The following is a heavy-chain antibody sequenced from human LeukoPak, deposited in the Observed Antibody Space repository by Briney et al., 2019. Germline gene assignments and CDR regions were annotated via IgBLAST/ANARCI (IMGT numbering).Heavy chain of an antibody. CDR3: ARDGQMSSGWYFHY. CDR1: GFTFRDYS. J-gene: IGHJ4*02. V-gene: IGHV3-48*01. Sequence: GGSLRLSCVASGFTFRDYSMNWVRQAPGKGLQWLSYIGSGSTNILYADSVKGRFTISRDDAKNSLYLQMNSLRAEDTAVYYCARDGQMSSGWYFHYWGLGTLVTVSS. CDR2: IGSGSTNI. D-gene: IGHD6-19*01.